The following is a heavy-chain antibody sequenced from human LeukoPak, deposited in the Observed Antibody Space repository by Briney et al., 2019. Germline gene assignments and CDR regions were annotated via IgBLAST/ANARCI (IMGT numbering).Heavy chain of an antibody. D-gene: IGHD2-15*01. Sequence: SETLSLTCAVYGGSFSGYYWSWIRQPPGKGLEWIGEMNHSGSTNYNPSLKSRVTISVDTSKNQFSLKLSSVTAADTAVYYCARATYCSGDSCYSGIFDYWGQGTLVTVSA. J-gene: IGHJ4*02. CDR3: ARATYCSGDSCYSGIFDY. CDR2: MNHSGST. V-gene: IGHV4-34*01. CDR1: GGSFSGYY.